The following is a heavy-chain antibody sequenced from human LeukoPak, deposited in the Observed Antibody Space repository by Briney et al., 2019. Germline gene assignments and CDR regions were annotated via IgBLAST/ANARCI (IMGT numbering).Heavy chain of an antibody. V-gene: IGHV3-30*02. J-gene: IGHJ4*02. CDR3: ARQSSSGWFDY. CDR2: IRYDESNK. CDR1: GFTFSSYG. Sequence: PGGSLRLSCAASGFTFSSYGMHWVRQAPGKGLEWVAFIRYDESNKYYADSVKGRFTISRDISKNTLYLQMNSLRAEDTAVYYCARQSSSGWFDYWGQGTLVTVSS. D-gene: IGHD6-19*01.